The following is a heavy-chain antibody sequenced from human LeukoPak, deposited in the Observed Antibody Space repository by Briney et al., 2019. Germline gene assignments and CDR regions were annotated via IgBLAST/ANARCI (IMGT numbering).Heavy chain of an antibody. CDR2: IKQDGSEK. D-gene: IGHD1-26*01. V-gene: IGHV3-7*01. CDR3: ARDWSDLTTNPPDY. J-gene: IGHJ4*02. Sequence: GGSLRLSCAASGFTFSSYWMSWVRQAPGKGLEWVANIKQDGSEKYYVDSVKGRFTISRDNTKNSLYLQMNSLRVEDTAVYYCARDWSDLTTNPPDYWGQGTLVTASS. CDR1: GFTFSSYW.